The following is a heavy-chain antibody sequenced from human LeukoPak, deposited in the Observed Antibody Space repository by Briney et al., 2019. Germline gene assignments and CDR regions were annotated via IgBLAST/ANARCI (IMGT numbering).Heavy chain of an antibody. D-gene: IGHD2-15*01. CDR3: ATRGGYCSGGSCYVSDY. J-gene: IGHJ4*02. V-gene: IGHV1-24*01. CDR2: FDPEDGET. Sequence: ASVKVSCKVSGYTLTELSMHGVRQAPGKGGEWMGGFDPEDGETIYAQKFQGRVTMTEDTSTDTAYMELSSLRSEDTAVYYCATRGGYCSGGSCYVSDYWGQGTLVTVSS. CDR1: GYTLTELS.